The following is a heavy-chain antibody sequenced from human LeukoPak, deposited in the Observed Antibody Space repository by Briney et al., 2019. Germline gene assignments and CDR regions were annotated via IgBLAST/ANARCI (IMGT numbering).Heavy chain of an antibody. V-gene: IGHV3-11*01. CDR2: ISSSGSTI. J-gene: IGHJ4*02. CDR3: ARDFAAPYYYDSSGFIDY. Sequence: GSLRLSCAASGFTFSDYYMSWIRQAPGKGLEWVSYISSSGSTIYYADSVKGRFTISRDNAKNSLYLQMNSLRAEDTAVYYCARDFAAPYYYDSSGFIDYWGQGTLVTVSS. D-gene: IGHD3-22*01. CDR1: GFTFSDYY.